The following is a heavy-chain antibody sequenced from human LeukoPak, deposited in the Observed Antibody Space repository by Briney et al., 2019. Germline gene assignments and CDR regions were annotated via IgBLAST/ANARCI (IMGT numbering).Heavy chain of an antibody. D-gene: IGHD4-17*01. V-gene: IGHV1-2*02. CDR3: ARDDGDYLLGFDF. J-gene: IGHJ4*02. CDR2: IRPGSGDI. CDR1: GYTFTFFY. Sequence: ASVKVSCETSGYTFTFFYVHWLRHSPGQGLEWMGWIRPGSGDINYAQKFRDRVTVTSDTSTTTAYMEVNKLTSDDTAVYYCARDDGDYLLGFDFWGQGTLVTVSS.